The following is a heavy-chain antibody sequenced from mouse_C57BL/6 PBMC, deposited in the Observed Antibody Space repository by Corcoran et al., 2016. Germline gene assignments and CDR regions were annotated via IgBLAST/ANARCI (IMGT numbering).Heavy chain of an antibody. J-gene: IGHJ2*01. CDR3: ARNYYGSSQYYFDY. Sequence: QVTLKESGPGILQSSQTLSLTCSFSGFSLSTSGMDVSWSRQPSGKGLEWLAHIYWDDDKRYNPSLKSRLTISKDTSRNQVFLKITSVDTADTATYYCARNYYGSSQYYFDYWGQGTTLTVSS. CDR1: GFSLSTSGMD. D-gene: IGHD1-1*01. V-gene: IGHV8-12*01. CDR2: IYWDDDK.